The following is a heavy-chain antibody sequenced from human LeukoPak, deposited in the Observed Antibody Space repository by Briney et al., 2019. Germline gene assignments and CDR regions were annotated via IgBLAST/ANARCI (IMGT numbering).Heavy chain of an antibody. D-gene: IGHD6-13*01. Sequence: ASVKVSCKASGYTFTGYYMHWVRQAPGQGPEWMGWINPNSGGTNYAQKFQGRVTMTRDTSISTAYMELSRLRSDDTAVYYCARSPSSSWNNYYYYMDVWGKGTTVTVSS. V-gene: IGHV1-2*02. J-gene: IGHJ6*03. CDR2: INPNSGGT. CDR3: ARSPSSSWNNYYYYMDV. CDR1: GYTFTGYY.